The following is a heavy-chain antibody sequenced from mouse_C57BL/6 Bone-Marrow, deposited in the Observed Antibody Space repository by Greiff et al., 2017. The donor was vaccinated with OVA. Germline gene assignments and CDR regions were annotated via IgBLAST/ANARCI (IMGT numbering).Heavy chain of an antibody. CDR1: GYAFSSSW. CDR2: IYPGDGDT. CDR3: ARSGAIYYGNYEGYAMDY. J-gene: IGHJ4*01. V-gene: IGHV1-82*01. D-gene: IGHD2-1*01. Sequence: VQLQQSGPELVKPGASVKISCKASGYAFSSSWMNWVKQRPGKGLEWIGRIYPGDGDTNFNGKFKGKATLTVDTSSSTAYMELHSLTSEDSAVYVCARSGAIYYGNYEGYAMDYWGQGTSVTVSS.